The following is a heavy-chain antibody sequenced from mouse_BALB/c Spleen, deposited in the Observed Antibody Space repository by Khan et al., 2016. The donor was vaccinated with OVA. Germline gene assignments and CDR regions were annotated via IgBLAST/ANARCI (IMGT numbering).Heavy chain of an antibody. CDR2: ISYSGST. CDR3: ARRNYDGAWFAY. CDR1: GYSITSDYV. D-gene: IGHD2-4*01. J-gene: IGHJ3*01. Sequence: EVQLVESGPGLVKPSQSLSLTCTVTGYSITSDYVWNWIRQFPGNKLEWMGYISYSGSTSYNPSLKSRISITRDTSKNQFFLQLNSVITEDTATYYCARRNYDGAWFAYGGQGTLVTVSA. V-gene: IGHV3-2*02.